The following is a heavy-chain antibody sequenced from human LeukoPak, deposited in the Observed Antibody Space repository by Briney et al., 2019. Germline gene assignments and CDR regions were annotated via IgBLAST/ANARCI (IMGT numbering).Heavy chain of an antibody. J-gene: IGHJ4*02. Sequence: GGSLRLSCATSGFTFSDYGMHWVRQAPGKGLEWVSFIRYDGSKKYYGDSVKGRFTISRDNSKNTLYLQMNSLRVEDTAMYYCAKDPYDSSGYYIDYWGQGTLVTVSS. CDR1: GFTFSDYG. CDR3: AKDPYDSSGYYIDY. D-gene: IGHD3-22*01. V-gene: IGHV3-30*02. CDR2: IRYDGSKK.